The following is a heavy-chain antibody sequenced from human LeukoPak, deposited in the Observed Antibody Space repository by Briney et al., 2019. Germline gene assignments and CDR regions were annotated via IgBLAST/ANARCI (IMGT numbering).Heavy chain of an antibody. CDR1: GYNFTNYD. V-gene: IGHV1-8*01. CDR3: ARGNGRCDY. Sequence: GASMKVSCKASGYNFTNYDINWVRQATGQGLEWMAWMNPNSANTGYSQKFQGRITVTRDTSINTAYMELTSLRSEDTAVYFCARGNGRCDYWGPGSLVTVSS. D-gene: IGHD2-8*01. J-gene: IGHJ4*02. CDR2: MNPNSANT.